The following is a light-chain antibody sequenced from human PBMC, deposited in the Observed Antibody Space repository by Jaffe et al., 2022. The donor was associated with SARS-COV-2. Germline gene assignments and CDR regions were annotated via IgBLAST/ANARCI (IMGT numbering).Light chain of an antibody. CDR1: QGVSSY. V-gene: IGKV1-9*01. CDR3: QQLNTYPFI. Sequence: DIQLTQSPSFLSASVGDRVTITCRASQGVSSYLAWYQQKPGKPPKLLIYAASTLQSGVPSRFSGSGFETEFTLTISSLQPEDFATYYCQQLNTYPFIFGPGTKVDV. J-gene: IGKJ3*01. CDR2: AAS.